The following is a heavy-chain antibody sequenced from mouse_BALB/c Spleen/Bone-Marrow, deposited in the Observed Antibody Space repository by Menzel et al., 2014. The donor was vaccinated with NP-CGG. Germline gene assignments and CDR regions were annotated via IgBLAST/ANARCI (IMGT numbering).Heavy chain of an antibody. D-gene: IGHD1-1*02. CDR1: GFTFSSYG. Sequence: EVQLVESGGGLVQPGGSLKLSCAASGFTFSSYGMSWVRQTPDKRLELVATINSNGGSTYYPDSVKGRFTISRDNAKNTLSLQMSSLKSEDTAMYYYARVWCFDYWGQGTSLTVSS. J-gene: IGHJ2*03. CDR2: INSNGGST. V-gene: IGHV5-6-3*01. CDR3: ARVWCFDY.